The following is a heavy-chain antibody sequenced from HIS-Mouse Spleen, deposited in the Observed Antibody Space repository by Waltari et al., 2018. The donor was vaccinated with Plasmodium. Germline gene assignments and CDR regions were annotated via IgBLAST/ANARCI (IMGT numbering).Heavy chain of an antibody. J-gene: IGHJ4*02. CDR2: IGTAGET. Sequence: EVQLVESGGGLVQPGGSLRLSCAASGFTFRRYAMPWFRQATGKGLEWVSAIGTAGETYYPGSVKGRFTISRENAKNSLYLQMNSLRAGDTAVYYCARGPTYSSSYYFDYWGQGTLVTVSS. V-gene: IGHV3-13*01. CDR1: GFTFRRYA. CDR3: ARGPTYSSSYYFDY. D-gene: IGHD6-6*01.